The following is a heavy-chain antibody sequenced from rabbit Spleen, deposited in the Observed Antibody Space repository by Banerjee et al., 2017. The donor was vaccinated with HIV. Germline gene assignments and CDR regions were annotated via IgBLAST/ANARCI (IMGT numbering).Heavy chain of an antibody. CDR3: ARDLTDVIGWNFGW. CDR2: IDPVFGSI. CDR1: GFSFSNKA. V-gene: IGHV1S7*01. Sequence: QLVESGGGLVKPEGSLKLSCTASGFSFSNKAVMCWVRQAPGKGLEWIGYIDPVFGSIYYASWVNGRFTISSHNAQNTLYLQLNSLTTADTATYFCARDLTDVIGWNFGWWGPGTLVTVS. D-gene: IGHD1-1*01. J-gene: IGHJ4*01.